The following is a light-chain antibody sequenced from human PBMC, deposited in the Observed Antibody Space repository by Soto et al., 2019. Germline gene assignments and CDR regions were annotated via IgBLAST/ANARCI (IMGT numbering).Light chain of an antibody. CDR3: AAWDGSLDGRFV. J-gene: IGLJ1*01. CDR2: SND. Sequence: QSVLTQPPSASGTPGQRVTISCSGSSSNIGTNYVNWYQQLPGSAPKLLICSNDQRPAGVPDRFSGSKSGTSASLAISGLRSEDEAEYFCAAWDGSLDGRFVFGAGTKVTVL. CDR1: SSNIGTNY. V-gene: IGLV1-47*02.